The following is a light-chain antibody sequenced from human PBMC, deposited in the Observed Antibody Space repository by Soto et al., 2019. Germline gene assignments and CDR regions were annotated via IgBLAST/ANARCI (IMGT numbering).Light chain of an antibody. CDR3: QQYGNSPRYT. J-gene: IGKJ2*01. CDR2: GTS. V-gene: IGKV3-20*01. CDR1: QTVSTTF. Sequence: IVLTQSPGTLSLSPGQRATLSCRASQTVSTTFLAWYQQKPDQAPRLLIYGTSTRATGVPDRFSGSGSVTDFTLTISSLEPEDFAVYYGQQYGNSPRYTFGQGTKLEIK.